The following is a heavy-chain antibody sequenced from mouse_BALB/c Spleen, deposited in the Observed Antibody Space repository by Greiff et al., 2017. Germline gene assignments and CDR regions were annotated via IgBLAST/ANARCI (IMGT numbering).Heavy chain of an antibody. V-gene: IGHV5-6-2*01. CDR3: ARERGYYYFDY. CDR1: GFTFSSYY. Sequence: EVQRVESGGGLVKLGGSLKLSCAASGFTFSSYYMSWVRQTPEKRLELVAAINSNGGSTYYPDTVKGRFTISRDNAKNTLYLQMSSLKSEDTALYYCARERGYYYFDYWGQGTTLTVSS. J-gene: IGHJ2*01. CDR2: INSNGGST. D-gene: IGHD2-3*01.